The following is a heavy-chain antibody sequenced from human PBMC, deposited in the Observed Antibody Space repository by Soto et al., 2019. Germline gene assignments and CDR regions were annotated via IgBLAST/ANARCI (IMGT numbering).Heavy chain of an antibody. Sequence: KASETLSLTCTVSGGSISSGDYYWSWIRQPPGKGLEWIGYIYYSGSTYYNPSLKSRVTISVDTSKNQFSLKLSSVTAADTAVYYCARATLDGYDSSDNWFDPWGQGTLVTVSS. CDR1: GGSISSGDYY. CDR2: IYYSGST. CDR3: ARATLDGYDSSDNWFDP. D-gene: IGHD3-22*01. V-gene: IGHV4-30-4*01. J-gene: IGHJ5*02.